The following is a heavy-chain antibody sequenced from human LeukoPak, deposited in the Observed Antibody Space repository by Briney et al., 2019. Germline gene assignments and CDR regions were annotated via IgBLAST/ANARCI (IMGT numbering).Heavy chain of an antibody. J-gene: IGHJ4*02. CDR3: ARDRDTALGPFDY. CDR1: GYTFTKYG. Sequence: GASVKVSCKASGYTFTKYGIRWVRQAPGQGLEWMGWISTYNGNTNYAQKFQGRVTMTTATATSTVSMELRSLRSDDTAVYYCARDRDTALGPFDYWGQGSLVTVSS. V-gene: IGHV1-18*01. D-gene: IGHD5-18*01. CDR2: ISTYNGNT.